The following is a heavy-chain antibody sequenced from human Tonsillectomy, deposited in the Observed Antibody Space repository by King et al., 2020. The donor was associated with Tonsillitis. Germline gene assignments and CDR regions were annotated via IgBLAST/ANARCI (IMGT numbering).Heavy chain of an antibody. D-gene: IGHD3-10*01. V-gene: IGHV4-34*01. J-gene: IGHJ4*02. CDR1: GGSFSGYY. CDR2: INHSGST. CDR3: ARGPYYYGSGSYYVFDY. Sequence: VQLQQWGAGLLKPSETLSLTCAVYGGSFSGYYWSWIRQPPGKGLEWIWEINHSGSTNYNPSLKSRVTISVDTSKNQFSLKLGSVTAADTAVYYCARGPYYYGSGSYYVFDYWGQGTLVTVSS.